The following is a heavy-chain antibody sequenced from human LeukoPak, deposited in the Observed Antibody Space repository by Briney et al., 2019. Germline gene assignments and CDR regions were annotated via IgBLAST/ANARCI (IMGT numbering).Heavy chain of an antibody. J-gene: IGHJ3*02. V-gene: IGHV4-39*01. Sequence: PSETLSLTCTVSGGSISSSSYYWGWIRQPPGKGLEWIGSIYYSGSTYYNPSLKSRVTISVDTSKNQFSLKLSSVTAADTAVYYCARRVVPGDAFDIWGQGTMVTVSS. CDR2: IYYSGST. D-gene: IGHD3-3*01. CDR3: ARRVVPGDAFDI. CDR1: GGSISSSSYY.